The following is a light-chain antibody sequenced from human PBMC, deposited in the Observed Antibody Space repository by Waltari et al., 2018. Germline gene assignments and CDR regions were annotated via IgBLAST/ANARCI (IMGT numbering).Light chain of an antibody. CDR1: QSVSSSY. CDR2: VAS. V-gene: IGKV3-20*01. Sequence: EIVLTQSPGTMSLSPGERATLSCRASQSVSSSYLAWYQQNPGQAPRLLIYVASSRATGIPDRFSGSGSGTDFTLTISRLEPEDFAVYYCQQYGSSPVTFGPGTKEDIK. CDR3: QQYGSSPVT. J-gene: IGKJ3*01.